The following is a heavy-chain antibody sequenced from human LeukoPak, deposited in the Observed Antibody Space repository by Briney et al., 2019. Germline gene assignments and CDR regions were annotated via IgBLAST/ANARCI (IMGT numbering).Heavy chain of an antibody. V-gene: IGHV1-69*13. Sequence: APVKVSCKASGGTFSSYAISWVRQAPGQGLEWMGGIIPIFGTANYAQKFQGRVTITADESTSTASMELSSLRSEDTAVYYCAKSYVDIVARAAFDIWGQGTMVTVSS. CDR1: GGTFSSYA. CDR3: AKSYVDIVARAAFDI. CDR2: IIPIFGTA. D-gene: IGHD5-12*01. J-gene: IGHJ3*02.